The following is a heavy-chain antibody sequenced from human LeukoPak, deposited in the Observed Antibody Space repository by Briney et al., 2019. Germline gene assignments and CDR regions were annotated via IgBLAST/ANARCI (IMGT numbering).Heavy chain of an antibody. J-gene: IGHJ4*02. Sequence: GGSLRLSCAASGFTFSNYWIHWVRQAPGKGLIWVSRISPDGSTTGYADSVKGRFTISRDNVKNTLSLQMDSLRAEDTAVYYCARDTTYCGGGCYSLTDYWGQGTLVSVSS. CDR1: GFTFSNYW. CDR2: ISPDGSTT. CDR3: ARDTTYCGGGCYSLTDY. V-gene: IGHV3-74*01. D-gene: IGHD2-21*02.